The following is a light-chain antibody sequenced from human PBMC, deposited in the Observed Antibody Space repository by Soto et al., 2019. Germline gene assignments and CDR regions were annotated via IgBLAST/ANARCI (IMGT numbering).Light chain of an antibody. CDR3: QSYDSSLSGSGV. J-gene: IGLJ2*01. CDR1: SSNIGAGYD. Sequence: QSVLTQPPSVSGAPGQRVTISCTGSSSNIGAGYDVHWYQQLPGTAPKLLIYGNSNRPSGVPDRFSGSKSGTSASLAITGLHAEDEADYYCQSYDSSLSGSGVFGGGTNVTVL. V-gene: IGLV1-40*01. CDR2: GNS.